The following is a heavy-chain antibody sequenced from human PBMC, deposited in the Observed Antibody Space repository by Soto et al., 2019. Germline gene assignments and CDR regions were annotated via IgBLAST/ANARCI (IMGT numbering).Heavy chain of an antibody. Sequence: GGSLRLSCAASGFTFGSYAMHWVRQAPGKGLEWVAVISYDGSNKYYADSVKGRFTISRDNSKNTLYLQMNSLRAEDTAVYYCARALAALDCYWGQGTLVTVSS. J-gene: IGHJ4*02. D-gene: IGHD3-9*01. CDR2: ISYDGSNK. CDR3: ARALAALDCY. V-gene: IGHV3-30-3*01. CDR1: GFTFGSYA.